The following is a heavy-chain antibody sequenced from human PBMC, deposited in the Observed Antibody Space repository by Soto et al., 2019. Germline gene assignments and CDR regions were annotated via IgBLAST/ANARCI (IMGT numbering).Heavy chain of an antibody. Sequence: GGSLRLSCVGSGFTFGSHAMNWVRQAPGKGLEWVSVIAFDGSNKYYADSVRGRFTISRDNSKNTLFLQMDSLRPDDSAIYYCASRSGPFSDSSYYGIARNYFDYWGQGTLVNVS. CDR1: GFTFGSHA. D-gene: IGHD3-10*01. V-gene: IGHV3-30*04. CDR3: ASRSGPFSDSSYYGIARNYFDY. CDR2: IAFDGSNK. J-gene: IGHJ4*02.